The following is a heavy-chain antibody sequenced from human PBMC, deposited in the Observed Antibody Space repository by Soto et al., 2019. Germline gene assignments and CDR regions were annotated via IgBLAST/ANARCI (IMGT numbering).Heavy chain of an antibody. CDR3: ARVLKPGCSSTSCYAGMDYYYYYMDV. CDR1: GFTFSSYS. CDR2: ISSSSSYI. Sequence: EVQLVESGGGLVKPGGSLRLSCAASGFTFSSYSMNWVRQAPGKGLEWVSSISSSSSYIYYADSVKGRFTISRDNAKNSLYLQMNSLRAEDTAVYYCARVLKPGCSSTSCYAGMDYYYYYMDVWGKGTTVTVSS. J-gene: IGHJ6*03. V-gene: IGHV3-21*01. D-gene: IGHD2-2*01.